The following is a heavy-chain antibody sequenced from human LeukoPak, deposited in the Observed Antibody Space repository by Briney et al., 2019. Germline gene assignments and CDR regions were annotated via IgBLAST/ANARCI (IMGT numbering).Heavy chain of an antibody. V-gene: IGHV1-8*01. CDR2: MNPNSGNT. D-gene: IGHD3-3*01. CDR1: GYTFTSYD. J-gene: IGHJ4*02. Sequence: ASVKVSCKASGYTFTSYDINWVRQPAGQGLEWMGWMNPNSGNTGYAQKFQGRVTMTRNTSISTAYMELSSLRSEDTAVYYCARGGYDFWSGYYTGINYWGQGTLVTVSS. CDR3: ARGGYDFWSGYYTGINY.